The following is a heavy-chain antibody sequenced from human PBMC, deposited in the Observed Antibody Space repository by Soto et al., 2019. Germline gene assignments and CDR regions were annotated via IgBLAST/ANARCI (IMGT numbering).Heavy chain of an antibody. CDR1: GGSFSGYY. Sequence: QVQLQQWGAGLLKPSETLSLTCAVYGGSFSGYYWSWIRQPPGKGLEWIGEINQSGGTNYNPSLQSRVTISVDTSKNQFSLKLSSVTAADTAVYYCARTYSSSWSPFDYWGQGTLVNVSS. D-gene: IGHD6-13*01. CDR2: INQSGGT. V-gene: IGHV4-34*01. J-gene: IGHJ4*02. CDR3: ARTYSSSWSPFDY.